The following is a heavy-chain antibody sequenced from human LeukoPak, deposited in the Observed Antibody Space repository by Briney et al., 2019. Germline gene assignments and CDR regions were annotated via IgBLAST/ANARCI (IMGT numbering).Heavy chain of an antibody. D-gene: IGHD1-14*01. J-gene: IGHJ4*02. CDR2: ISGSGGST. CDR3: AKDSGAIALPEIFDY. Sequence: PGGSLRLSCAASGFTFSSYAMTWVRQAPGKGLEWVSGISGSGGSTYYADSVKSRFTISRDNSKNTLYLQMNSLRAEDTALYYCAKDSGAIALPEIFDYWGQGTLVTVSA. V-gene: IGHV3-23*01. CDR1: GFTFSSYA.